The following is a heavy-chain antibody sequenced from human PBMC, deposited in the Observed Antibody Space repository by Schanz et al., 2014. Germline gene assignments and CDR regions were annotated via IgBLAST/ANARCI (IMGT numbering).Heavy chain of an antibody. CDR1: GFPFSSYD. CDR3: ARDRQQLVGRIGYYYGMDV. CDR2: ISGFGTGA. D-gene: IGHD6-13*01. V-gene: IGHV3-23*04. Sequence: EVQLVESGGGLVQPGGSLRLSCAASGFPFSSYDMSWVRQAPGKGLEWVSGISGFGTGAYYADSVKGRFTISRDNSKNTLYLQMNSLRAEDTAVYYCARDRQQLVGRIGYYYGMDVWGQGTTVTVSS. J-gene: IGHJ6*02.